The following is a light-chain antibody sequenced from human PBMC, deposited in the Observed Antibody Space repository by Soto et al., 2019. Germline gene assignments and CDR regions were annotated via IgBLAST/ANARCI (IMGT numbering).Light chain of an antibody. CDR1: QPISSW. CDR2: AAS. Sequence: DIQMTQSPSTVSASVGDRVTMTCRASQPISSWLAWFRQRPGKAPELLIYAASTLHSGVPSRFSGSGSGTDFALTISGLQPEDFAVYYCQQYGESSYAFGQGTKLQIK. J-gene: IGKJ2*01. V-gene: IGKV1-12*01. CDR3: QQYGESSYA.